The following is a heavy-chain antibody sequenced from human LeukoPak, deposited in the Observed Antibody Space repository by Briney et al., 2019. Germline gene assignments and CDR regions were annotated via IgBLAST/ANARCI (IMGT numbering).Heavy chain of an antibody. CDR2: IYLTGTT. CDR1: GGSINNHY. CDR3: ARGGGSPRN. V-gene: IGHV4-59*11. Sequence: PSETLSLTCTVSGGSINNHYWSWIRQPPGMGLEWVGYIYLTGTTNYNPSLKSRVTISLDKSKNQFSLKLSSVTATDTAIYYCARGGGSPRNWGQGTLVTVSS. D-gene: IGHD3-10*01. J-gene: IGHJ4*02.